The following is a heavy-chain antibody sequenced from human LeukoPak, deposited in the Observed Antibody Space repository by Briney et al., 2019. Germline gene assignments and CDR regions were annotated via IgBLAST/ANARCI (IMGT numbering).Heavy chain of an antibody. CDR2: IIPIFGTA. CDR3: ARAKVLGLYNWFDP. Sequence: ASVKVSCKASGGTFRSYAISWVRQAPGQGLEWMGGIIPIFGTANYAQKFQGRVTITTDESTSTAYMELSSLRSEDTAVYYCARAKVLGLYNWFDPWGQGTLVTVSS. V-gene: IGHV1-69*05. J-gene: IGHJ5*02. CDR1: GGTFRSYA.